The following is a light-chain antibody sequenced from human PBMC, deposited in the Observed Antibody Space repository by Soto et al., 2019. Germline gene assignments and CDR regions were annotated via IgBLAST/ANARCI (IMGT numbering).Light chain of an antibody. J-gene: IGKJ1*01. CDR3: QQYGSSPRT. CDR2: GAS. Sequence: ETVLTQSPGTLSLSPGERATLSCRASQSVKNDYLAWYQQRPGLAPRLLIFGASGRATGIPDRFSGSGSGTDFTLTISRLEPEDFAVYYCQQYGSSPRTFGQGTKVEI. CDR1: QSVKNDY. V-gene: IGKV3-20*01.